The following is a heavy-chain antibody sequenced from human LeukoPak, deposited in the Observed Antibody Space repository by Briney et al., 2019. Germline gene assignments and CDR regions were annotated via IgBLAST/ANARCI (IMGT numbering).Heavy chain of an antibody. Sequence: GGSLRLSCAASGFTFSNYNMNWVRQAPGKGLEWVSSISSSSSYITYADSVKGRFTISRDNAKNSLYLQMHSLRAEDTAVYYCARDMTGSFDYWGQGTLVTVSS. V-gene: IGHV3-21*01. CDR2: ISSSSSYI. D-gene: IGHD3-9*01. J-gene: IGHJ4*02. CDR1: GFTFSNYN. CDR3: ARDMTGSFDY.